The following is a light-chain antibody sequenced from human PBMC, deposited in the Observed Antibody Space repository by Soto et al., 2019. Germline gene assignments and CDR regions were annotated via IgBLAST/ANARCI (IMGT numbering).Light chain of an antibody. CDR1: QSVSSSY. CDR3: HQRSNWPLT. CDR2: DAS. V-gene: IGKV3D-20*02. J-gene: IGKJ4*01. Sequence: EIVLTQSPGTLSLSPGERATLSCRASQSVSSSYLAWYQQKPGQAPRLLIYDASNRAPGIPARFSGSGSGTDFILTINSLEPEDFAVYYCHQRSNWPLTFGGGTKVDIK.